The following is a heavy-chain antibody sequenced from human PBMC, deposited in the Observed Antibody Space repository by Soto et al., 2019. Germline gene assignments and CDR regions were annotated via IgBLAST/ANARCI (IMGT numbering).Heavy chain of an antibody. Sequence: QVQLVESGGGVVQPERSLRLSCAASGFTFSRQAMHWVRQAPGRGLEWVAVIWYHGVDKYYADSVKGRFTLSRDNSKNTVYLQMTRLSGEDPAVYYCATGFLGLCTGGTCPLVSWGPGSLVTVSS. V-gene: IGHV3-33*01. CDR2: IWYHGVDK. J-gene: IGHJ4*02. CDR1: GFTFSRQA. D-gene: IGHD2-15*01. CDR3: ATGFLGLCTGGTCPLVS.